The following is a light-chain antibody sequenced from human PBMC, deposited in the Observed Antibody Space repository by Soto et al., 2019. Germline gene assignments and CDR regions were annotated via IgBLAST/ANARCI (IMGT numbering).Light chain of an antibody. Sequence: EIVLTQSPATLSLSPGERATLSCRASQSVSSYLAWYQQKPGQAPRLLIYDASNRATGIPARFSGSGSGTDFTLTISSLEPEDFAVYYCQQRSNWPTFGQGTKLDSK. CDR1: QSVSSY. V-gene: IGKV3-11*01. CDR3: QQRSNWPT. J-gene: IGKJ1*01. CDR2: DAS.